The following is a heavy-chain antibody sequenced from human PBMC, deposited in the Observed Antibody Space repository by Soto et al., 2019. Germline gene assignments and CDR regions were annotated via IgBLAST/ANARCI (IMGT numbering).Heavy chain of an antibody. V-gene: IGHV3-23*01. CDR2: ISGSGDST. Sequence: TGGSLRLSCAASGSTFSSYAMSWFRQAPGKGLEWVSAISGSGDSTYYTDSVKGRFTISRDNSRNTLYLQMNSLRAEDTALYYCAKGALNTWFDPSGQGTLVTVSS. CDR3: AKGALNTWFDP. J-gene: IGHJ5*02. CDR1: GSTFSSYA.